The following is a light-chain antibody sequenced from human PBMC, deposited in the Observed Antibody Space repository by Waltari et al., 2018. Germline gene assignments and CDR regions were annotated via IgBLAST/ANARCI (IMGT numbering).Light chain of an antibody. Sequence: EIVLTQSPGTLSLSPGERATLSCRASQSVSSSYLAWYQQKPGQAPRLLIYGASSSATGIPDRFSGSWSGTDFTLTISRLEPEDFAVYYCQQYGSSPPIAWTFGKGTKVEIK. J-gene: IGKJ1*01. CDR1: QSVSSSY. CDR2: GAS. CDR3: QQYGSSPPIAWT. V-gene: IGKV3-20*01.